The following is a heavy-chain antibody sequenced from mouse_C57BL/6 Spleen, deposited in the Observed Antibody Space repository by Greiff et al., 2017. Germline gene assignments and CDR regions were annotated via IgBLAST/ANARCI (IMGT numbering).Heavy chain of an antibody. V-gene: IGHV1-50*01. Sequence: QVQLQQPGAELVKPGASVKLSCKASGYTFTSYWMQWLKQRPGQGLEWIGEIDPSDSYTNYNQKFKGKATLTVDTSSSTAYMQLSSLTSEDSAVYYCARATTVVHAMDYWGQGTSVTVSS. CDR1: GYTFTSYW. CDR2: IDPSDSYT. D-gene: IGHD1-1*01. J-gene: IGHJ4*01. CDR3: ARATTVVHAMDY.